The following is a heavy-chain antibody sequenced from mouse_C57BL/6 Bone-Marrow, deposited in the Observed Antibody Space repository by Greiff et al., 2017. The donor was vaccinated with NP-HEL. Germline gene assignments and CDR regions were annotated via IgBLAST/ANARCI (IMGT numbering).Heavy chain of an antibody. Sequence: VQLQQSGAELVRPGASVELSCTASGFNIKDDYMHWVKQRPEQGLEWIGWIDPENGDTEYASKFQGKATITADTSSNTAYLQLSSLTSEDTAVYYCTTPLLSLMDYWGQGTSVTVSS. D-gene: IGHD2-1*01. J-gene: IGHJ4*01. CDR3: TTPLLSLMDY. CDR2: IDPENGDT. CDR1: GFNIKDDY. V-gene: IGHV14-4*01.